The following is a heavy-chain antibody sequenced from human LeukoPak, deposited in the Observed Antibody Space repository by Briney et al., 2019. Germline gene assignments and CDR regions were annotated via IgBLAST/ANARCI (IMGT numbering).Heavy chain of an antibody. CDR3: ARGAYCSDDSCPGAFDI. J-gene: IGHJ3*02. Sequence: GGSLRLSCAASGFAFSTYAMYWVRQAPGQGLEWVTVIWYDGSNKYYADSVKGRFTISRDNSKNTLYLQMNSLRAEDTAVYYCARGAYCSDDSCPGAFDIWGQGTMVTLSS. V-gene: IGHV3-33*01. CDR2: IWYDGSNK. CDR1: GFAFSTYA. D-gene: IGHD2-15*01.